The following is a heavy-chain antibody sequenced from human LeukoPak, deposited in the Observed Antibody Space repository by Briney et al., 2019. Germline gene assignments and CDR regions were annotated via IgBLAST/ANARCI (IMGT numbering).Heavy chain of an antibody. CDR3: ARDQSPGLRGSSQDVFDI. D-gene: IGHD3-10*01. V-gene: IGHV3-23*01. J-gene: IGHJ3*02. Sequence: QPGGSLRLSCAASGFTFSSYGMSWVRQAPGKGLEWVSAISGSGGSTYYADSVKGRFTISRDNSKNTLYLQMNSLRAEDTALYYCARDQSPGLRGSSQDVFDIWGQGTMVTVSS. CDR1: GFTFSSYG. CDR2: ISGSGGST.